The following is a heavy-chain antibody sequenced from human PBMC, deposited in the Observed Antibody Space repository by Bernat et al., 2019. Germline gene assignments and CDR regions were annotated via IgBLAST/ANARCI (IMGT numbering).Heavy chain of an antibody. J-gene: IGHJ6*03. D-gene: IGHD3-3*01. CDR1: GFTFSDYY. V-gene: IGHV3-11*01. Sequence: QVQLVESGGGLVKPGGSLRLSCAASGFTFSDYYMSWIRQAPGKGLEWVSYISSSGSTIYYADSVKGRFTISRDNAKNSLYLQMNSLRAEDTAVYYCAREGGGSHYDFWSGYYPYYYYYYMDVWGKGTTVTVSS. CDR2: ISSSGSTI. CDR3: AREGGGSHYDFWSGYYPYYYYYYMDV.